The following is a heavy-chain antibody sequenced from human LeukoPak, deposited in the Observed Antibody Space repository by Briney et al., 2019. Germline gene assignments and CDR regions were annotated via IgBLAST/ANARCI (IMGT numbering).Heavy chain of an antibody. Sequence: SETLSLTCSVSGGPMSSSSYYWDWIRQPPGKGLEWIGNIHYNGNTYYNPSLKSRVTMSLDTSKNQLSLRLTSVTAADTAVYFCARHTGGLNYFDYWGQGTLVTVSS. D-gene: IGHD3-10*01. V-gene: IGHV4-39*01. CDR2: IHYNGNT. CDR1: GGPMSSSSYY. J-gene: IGHJ4*02. CDR3: ARHTGGLNYFDY.